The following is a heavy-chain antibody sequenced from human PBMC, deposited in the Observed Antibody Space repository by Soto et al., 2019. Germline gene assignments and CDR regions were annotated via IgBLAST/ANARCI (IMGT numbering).Heavy chain of an antibody. Sequence: KPSETLSRTSAVPGGSIDSTDYSFTWIRQPPGKGLEWIGYVSHRGTAYSIPSLNGRLTLSMDSSQTQFSLKLTSVTAAASAVYYCARIHWSQSSLDYWGRGILVTVSS. J-gene: IGHJ4*02. V-gene: IGHV4-30-2*01. CDR1: GGSIDSTDYS. D-gene: IGHD6-19*01. CDR3: ARIHWSQSSLDY. CDR2: VSHRGTA.